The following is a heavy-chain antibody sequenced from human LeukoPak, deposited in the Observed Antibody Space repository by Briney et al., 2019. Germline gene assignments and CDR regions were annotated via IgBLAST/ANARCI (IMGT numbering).Heavy chain of an antibody. CDR3: ARDGSAGDYNYMDV. D-gene: IGHD1-1*01. V-gene: IGHV4-59*01. Sequence: SETLSFTCTVSGGSISSYYWSWIRQPPGKGLEWVGYIFHSGTTKYNPSLKSRVTISMDTSVSQFSLKLNSVTAADSAVYFCARDGSAGDYNYMDVWGQGTMVIVSS. CDR2: IFHSGTT. CDR1: GGSISSYY. J-gene: IGHJ6*03.